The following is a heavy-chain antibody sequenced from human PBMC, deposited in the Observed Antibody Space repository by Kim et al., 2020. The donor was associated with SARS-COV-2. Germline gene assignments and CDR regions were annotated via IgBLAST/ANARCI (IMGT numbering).Heavy chain of an antibody. Sequence: SVKGRLTISRDNSKSTMYLQMNSLGAEDTAVYYCARGRGNYYYFMDVWGKGTTVTVSS. V-gene: IGHV3-30*07. CDR3: ARGRGNYYYFMDV. J-gene: IGHJ6*03.